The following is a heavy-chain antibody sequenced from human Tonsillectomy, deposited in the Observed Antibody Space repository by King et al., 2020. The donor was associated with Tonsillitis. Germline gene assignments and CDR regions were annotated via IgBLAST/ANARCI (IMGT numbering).Heavy chain of an antibody. D-gene: IGHD3-10*01. CDR3: ARGAGSGTYAFDI. V-gene: IGHV1-46*01. CDR1: GYTFTSYY. J-gene: IGHJ3*02. Sequence: QLVQSGAEVKKPGASVKVSCKASGYTFTSYYMHWVRQAPGRGLEWMGIINPSADSTRYAQKFQGRVTMTRDTSTSPVYMELSSLRSEDTAVYYCARGAGSGTYAFDIWGQGTMVTVSS. CDR2: INPSADST.